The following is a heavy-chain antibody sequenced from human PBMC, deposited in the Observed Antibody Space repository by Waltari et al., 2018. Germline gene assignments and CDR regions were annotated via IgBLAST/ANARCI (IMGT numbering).Heavy chain of an antibody. D-gene: IGHD3-10*01. CDR3: ARDLDYGSGSYSDY. CDR1: GYTFPGYY. CDR2: INPNSGGT. J-gene: IGHJ4*02. Sequence: QVQLVQSGAEVKKPGASVKVSCKASGYTFPGYYIHWLRQAPGQGLEWMGWINPNSGGTNYAQKFQGRVTMTRDTSISTAYKELSRLRSDDTAVYYCARDLDYGSGSYSDYWGQGTLVTVSS. V-gene: IGHV1-2*02.